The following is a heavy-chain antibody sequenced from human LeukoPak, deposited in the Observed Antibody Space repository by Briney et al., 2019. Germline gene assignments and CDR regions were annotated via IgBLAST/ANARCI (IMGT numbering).Heavy chain of an antibody. V-gene: IGHV4-30-4*01. D-gene: IGHD3-3*01. CDR3: ARGFGVATHYYYYMDV. CDR2: IYYSGST. J-gene: IGHJ6*03. Sequence: SETLSLTCTVSGGSISSGDYYWSWIRQPPGKGLEWIGYIYYSGSTYYNPSLKSRVTISVDTSKNQFSLKLRSVTAADAAIYYCARGFGVATHYYYYMDVWGKGTTVTVSS. CDR1: GGSISSGDYY.